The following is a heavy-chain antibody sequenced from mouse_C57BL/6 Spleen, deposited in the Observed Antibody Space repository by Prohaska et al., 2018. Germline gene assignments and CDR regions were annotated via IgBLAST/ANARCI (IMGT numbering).Heavy chain of an antibody. V-gene: IGHV1-64*01. CDR3: ARMGSGSSWGY. CDR2: IHPNSGST. J-gene: IGHJ2*01. CDR1: GYTFTSYW. D-gene: IGHD1-1*01. Sequence: SVKLSCKASGYTFTSYWMHWVKQRPGQGLEWIGMIHPNSGSTNYNEKFKSKATLTVDKSTSTAYMQLSSLTSEDSAVYYWARMGSGSSWGYWGQGTTLTVSS.